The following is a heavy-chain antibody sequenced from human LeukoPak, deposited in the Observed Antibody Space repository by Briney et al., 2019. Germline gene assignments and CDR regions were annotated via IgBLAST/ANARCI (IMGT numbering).Heavy chain of an antibody. CDR2: IYYSGST. D-gene: IGHD6-19*01. V-gene: IGHV4-39*01. CDR1: SGSISSSSYY. Sequence: KPSEALSLTCTVSSGSISSSSYYWGWIRQPPGKGLEWIGSIYYSGSTYYNPSLKSRVTISVDTSKNQFSLKLSSVTATDTAVHFCARRKSSGWYDAFDYWGQGTLVTVSS. J-gene: IGHJ4*02. CDR3: ARRKSSGWYDAFDY.